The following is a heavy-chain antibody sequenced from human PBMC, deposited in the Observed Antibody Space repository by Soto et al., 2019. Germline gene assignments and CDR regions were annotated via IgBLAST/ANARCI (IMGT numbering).Heavy chain of an antibody. D-gene: IGHD6-6*01. CDR3: ARRGRIAADPFDY. Sequence: EVQLVQSGAEVKKPGESLRISCKGSGYTFTTYWISWVRQIPGKGLEWMGRIDPSDSYTNYSPSFQGHVTISADKSISTAYVQWSSLKASDTAMYYCARRGRIAADPFDYWGQGTLVTVSS. CDR2: IDPSDSYT. V-gene: IGHV5-10-1*03. CDR1: GYTFTTYW. J-gene: IGHJ4*02.